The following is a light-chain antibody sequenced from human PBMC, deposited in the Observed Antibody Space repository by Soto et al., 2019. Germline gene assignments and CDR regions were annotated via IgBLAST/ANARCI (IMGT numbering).Light chain of an antibody. V-gene: IGKV3D-20*02. CDR1: QSVTSSS. CDR2: GAS. CDR3: QQRHMWPIT. Sequence: IVFTQFPGTLSLSPGERATLSCRASQSVTSSSLAWYQQKVGRAPRVLIYGASNRATGIPDRFSGSGSGTDFTLTITRLEPEDSSVYYCQQRHMWPITFGQGTRLEIK. J-gene: IGKJ5*01.